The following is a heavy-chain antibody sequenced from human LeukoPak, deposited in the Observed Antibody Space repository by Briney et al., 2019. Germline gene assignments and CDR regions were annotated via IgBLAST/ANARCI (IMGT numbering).Heavy chain of an antibody. V-gene: IGHV1-2*02. CDR1: GYIFTGYY. CDR2: INPNSGDT. J-gene: IGHJ3*02. Sequence: ASVKVSCKASGYIFTGYYMHWVRQAPGQGLEWMGWINPNSGDTNYAQKFQGRVTMTRDTSISTAYMELSRLRSDDTAVYYCAREKTYYYDSSGYSKWVGAFDIWGQGTMVTVSS. D-gene: IGHD3-22*01. CDR3: AREKTYYYDSSGYSKWVGAFDI.